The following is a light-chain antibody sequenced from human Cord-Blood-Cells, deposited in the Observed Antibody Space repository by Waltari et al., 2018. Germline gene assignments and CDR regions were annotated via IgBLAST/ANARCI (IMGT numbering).Light chain of an antibody. Sequence: QTALTQPPSVSRSPGPSITISCTGTSSDVASYNLVTWYQQHPGKAPKLMIYEGSKRPSGVSNLCSGSKSDNAASLTIAGLQAEDEADYYCCSYAGSSTWVFGGRTKLTVL. CDR3: CSYAGSSTWV. CDR1: SSDVASYNL. V-gene: IGLV2-23*01. CDR2: EGS. J-gene: IGLJ3*02.